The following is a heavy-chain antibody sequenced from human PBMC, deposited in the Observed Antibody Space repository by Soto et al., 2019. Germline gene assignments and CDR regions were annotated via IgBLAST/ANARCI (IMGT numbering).Heavy chain of an antibody. V-gene: IGHV3-23*01. Sequence: GGSLRLSCAASGFTFSSYAMSWVRQAPGKGLEWVSAISGSGGSTYYADSVKGRFTISRDNSKNTLYLQMNSLRAEDTAVYYCAKALGSSGSYRRSYGMDVWGQGTTVTVSS. D-gene: IGHD1-26*01. CDR2: ISGSGGST. CDR1: GFTFSSYA. CDR3: AKALGSSGSYRRSYGMDV. J-gene: IGHJ6*02.